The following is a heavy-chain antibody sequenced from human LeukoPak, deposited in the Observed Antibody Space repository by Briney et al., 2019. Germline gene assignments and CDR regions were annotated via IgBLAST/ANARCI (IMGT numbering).Heavy chain of an antibody. CDR2: IKSKTDGGTT. Sequence: GGSLRLSCAASGFTFSNAWMSWVRQAPGKGLEWVGRIKSKTDGGTTDYAAPVKGRFTISRDDSKSIAYLQMNSLKTEDTAVYYCTSSDYGLYYFDYWGQGTLVTVSS. J-gene: IGHJ4*02. CDR1: GFTFSNAW. V-gene: IGHV3-15*01. D-gene: IGHD4-17*01. CDR3: TSSDYGLYYFDY.